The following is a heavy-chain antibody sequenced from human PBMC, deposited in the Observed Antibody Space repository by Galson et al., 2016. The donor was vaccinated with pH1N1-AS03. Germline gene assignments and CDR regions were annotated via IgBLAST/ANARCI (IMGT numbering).Heavy chain of an antibody. V-gene: IGHV4-30-4*01. Sequence: TLSLTCTVSGGSISSADYYWSWIRQPPGKCLEWIGYIYYSGSTNYNPSLKSRVTMSVDKSKNQFSLKLNSVTAADTAVYYCAAGRTNAFDFWGQGTKVTVSS. CDR3: AAGRTNAFDF. CDR2: IYYSGST. D-gene: IGHD1-14*01. CDR1: GGSISSADYY. J-gene: IGHJ3*01.